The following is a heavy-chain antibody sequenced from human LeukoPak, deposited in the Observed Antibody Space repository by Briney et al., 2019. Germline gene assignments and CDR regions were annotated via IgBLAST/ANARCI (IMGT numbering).Heavy chain of an antibody. V-gene: IGHV3-23*01. CDR3: TKAGIAVPATPDY. CDR1: GFTFSSYS. Sequence: GGSLRLSCAAYGFTFSSYSVNWVRQAPGQGLEWVSTITAGGGNKDYADSVKGRFTISRDNSKNTLYLQMNSLRAEDTAVYYCTKAGIAVPATPDYWGQGTLVTVSS. D-gene: IGHD6-19*01. J-gene: IGHJ4*02. CDR2: ITAGGGNK.